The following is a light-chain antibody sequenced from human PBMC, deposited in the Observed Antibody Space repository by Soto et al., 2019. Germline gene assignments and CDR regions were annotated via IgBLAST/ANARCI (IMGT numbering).Light chain of an antibody. CDR2: AAS. Sequence: EIVMTQSPGSLSLSPGERATLSCRASQSVGSSYLAWYQQKPGQAPRLLIYAASRRATGIPDRFSGSGSGTDFTLTISRLEPEDFAVYYCQQYRSSRTFGQGTKVEIK. CDR3: QQYRSSRT. V-gene: IGKV3-20*01. J-gene: IGKJ1*01. CDR1: QSVGSSY.